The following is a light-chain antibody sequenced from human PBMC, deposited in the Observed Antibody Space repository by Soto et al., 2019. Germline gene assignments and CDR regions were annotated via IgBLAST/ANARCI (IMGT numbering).Light chain of an antibody. J-gene: IGLJ2*01. V-gene: IGLV2-14*03. CDR2: DAV. Sequence: QSALTQPASVSASPGQSITISCTETTDVGGYDYVSWYQHHPGKAPKLMIYDAVNRPSGVSNRFSGSKSGNTASLTISGLQAEDEADYYCSSYLGISLLFGGGTKLTVL. CDR3: SSYLGISLL. CDR1: TDVGGYDY.